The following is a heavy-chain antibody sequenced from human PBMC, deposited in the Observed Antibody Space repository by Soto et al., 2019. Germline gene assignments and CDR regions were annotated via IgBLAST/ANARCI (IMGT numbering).Heavy chain of an antibody. J-gene: IGHJ4*02. Sequence: EVQLVESGGGLIQPGGSLRLSCAVSGFTVSNNYMSWVRQAPGKGLEGVSVIYSGGYTAYGDSVKGRFTISRDNSKNPRFLKIKRRGAYHRAVYFCGTQRGGGGYWGQGTLVTVSS. D-gene: IGHD6-25*01. CDR1: GFTVSNNY. CDR2: IYSGGYT. CDR3: GTQRGGGGY. V-gene: IGHV3-53*01.